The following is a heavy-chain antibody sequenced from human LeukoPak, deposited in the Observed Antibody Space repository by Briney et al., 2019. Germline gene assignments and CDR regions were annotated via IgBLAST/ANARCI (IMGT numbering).Heavy chain of an antibody. J-gene: IGHJ4*02. Sequence: PSETLSLTCTVSGGSISSYYWSWIRQPPGKGLEWIGYIYYGGSTNYNPSLKSRVTISVDTSKNQFSLKLSSVTAADTAVYYCARGPRGGSGWTIDYWGQGTLVTVSS. D-gene: IGHD6-19*01. CDR2: IYYGGST. V-gene: IGHV4-59*01. CDR3: ARGPRGGSGWTIDY. CDR1: GGSISSYY.